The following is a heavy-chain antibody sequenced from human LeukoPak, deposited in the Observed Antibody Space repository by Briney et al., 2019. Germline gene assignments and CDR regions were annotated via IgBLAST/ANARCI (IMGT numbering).Heavy chain of an antibody. V-gene: IGHV3-49*05. J-gene: IGHJ4*02. D-gene: IGHD3-10*01. Sequence: NPGGCLRLSCTASGFTFGDYAMSWFRQAPGKGLEWVGFIRSKAYGGTTEYAASVKGRFTISRDDSKSIAYLQMNSLRAEDTAVYYCARGVLWFGEFNDTHFDYWGQGTLVTVSS. CDR2: IRSKAYGGTT. CDR1: GFTFGDYA. CDR3: ARGVLWFGEFNDTHFDY.